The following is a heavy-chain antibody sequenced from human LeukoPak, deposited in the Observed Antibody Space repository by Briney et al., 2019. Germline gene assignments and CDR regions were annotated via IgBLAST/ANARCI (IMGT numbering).Heavy chain of an antibody. V-gene: IGHV3-30-3*02. D-gene: IGHD6-13*01. J-gene: IGHJ4*02. CDR1: GFVFSNYA. Sequence: GGSLRLSCAASGFVFSNYAMHWVRQAPGKGLEWVAVTSYDGINKYYADSVKGRFTISRDNSKNTLYLQMNSLRAEDTAVYYCAKTQPGLAAAGSFDYWGQGTLVTVSS. CDR2: TSYDGINK. CDR3: AKTQPGLAAAGSFDY.